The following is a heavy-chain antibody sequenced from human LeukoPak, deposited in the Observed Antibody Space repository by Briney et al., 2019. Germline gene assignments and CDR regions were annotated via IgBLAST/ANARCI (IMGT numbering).Heavy chain of an antibody. CDR3: ARGYNLFDY. V-gene: IGHV4-34*01. CDR1: GGSFSGYY. CDR2: INHRGST. D-gene: IGHD5-24*01. J-gene: IGHJ4*02. Sequence: SETLSLTCAVYGGSFSGYYWSWIRQPPGKGLEWIGEINHRGSTNYNPSLKSRVTISVDMSKNQFSLKLSSVTAADTAVYYCARGYNLFDYWGQGTLVTVSS.